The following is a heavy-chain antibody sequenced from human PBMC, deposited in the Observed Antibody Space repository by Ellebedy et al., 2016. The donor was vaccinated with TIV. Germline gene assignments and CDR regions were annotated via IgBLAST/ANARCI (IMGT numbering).Heavy chain of an antibody. V-gene: IGHV1-2*02. Sequence: ASVKVSCKASGYTFPANYIPWVRHAPGHGLSWMGWVNPDSGSTNFAQRFQGRVTMTRDTSVNTAYMELSRLESGDTATYYCARVRRGSSGMDVWGQGTTVTVS. CDR2: VNPDSGST. D-gene: IGHD3-22*01. CDR3: ARVRRGSSGMDV. J-gene: IGHJ6*02. CDR1: GYTFPANY.